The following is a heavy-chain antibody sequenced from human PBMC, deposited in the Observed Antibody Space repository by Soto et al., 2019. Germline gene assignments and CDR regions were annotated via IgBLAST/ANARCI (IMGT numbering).Heavy chain of an antibody. CDR3: AKGRGYCSNTSCYVGSDY. CDR2: ISGSGGST. V-gene: IGHV3-23*01. CDR1: GFTFSSYA. Sequence: EVQLLESGGGLVQPGGSLRLSCAASGFTFSSYAMSWVRQTPGKGLEWVSAISGSGGSTYYADSVKGRFTISRDNSKNTLYLQMNSLRAEDTAVYYCAKGRGYCSNTSCYVGSDYWGQGTLVTVSS. J-gene: IGHJ4*02. D-gene: IGHD2-2*01.